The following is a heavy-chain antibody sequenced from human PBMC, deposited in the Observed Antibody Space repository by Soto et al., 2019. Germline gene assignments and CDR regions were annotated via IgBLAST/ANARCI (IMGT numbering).Heavy chain of an antibody. D-gene: IGHD2-15*01. CDR2: INAGNGNT. J-gene: IGHJ4*02. Sequence: QVQLVQSGAEVKKPGASVKVSCKASGYTFTSYAMHWVRQAPGQRLEWMGWINAGNGNTKYSQKFQGRVTITRDTSASTAYMELSSLRSEDTAVYYCARDRDCYSCGSCYYDYWGQGTLVTVSS. V-gene: IGHV1-3*01. CDR1: GYTFTSYA. CDR3: ARDRDCYSCGSCYYDY.